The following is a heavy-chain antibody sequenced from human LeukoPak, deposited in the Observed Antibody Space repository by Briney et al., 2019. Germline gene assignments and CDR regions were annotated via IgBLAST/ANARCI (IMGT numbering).Heavy chain of an antibody. V-gene: IGHV4-59*01. CDR1: GGSISSYY. J-gene: IGHJ4*02. Sequence: KPSETLSLTCTVSGGSISSYYWSWIRQPPGKGLEWIGYIYYSGSTNSNPSLKSRVAISVDTSKNQFSLKLTSVSAADTAMYFCAKTGSLMGRFFDYWGQGIQVIVSS. CDR2: IYYSGST. D-gene: IGHD3-10*01. CDR3: AKTGSLMGRFFDY.